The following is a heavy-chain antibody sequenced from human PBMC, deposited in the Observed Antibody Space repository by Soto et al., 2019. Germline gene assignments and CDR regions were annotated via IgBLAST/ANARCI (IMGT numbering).Heavy chain of an antibody. D-gene: IGHD3-10*01. V-gene: IGHV4-31*03. Sequence: SETLSLTCTVSGGSISSGGYYWSWIRQHPGKGLEWIGYIYYSGSTYYNPSLKSRVTISVDTSKNQFSLKLSSVTAADTAVYYCAREATTMVRGVRPGWFDPWGQGTLVTVSS. CDR3: AREATTMVRGVRPGWFDP. J-gene: IGHJ5*02. CDR2: IYYSGST. CDR1: GGSISSGGYY.